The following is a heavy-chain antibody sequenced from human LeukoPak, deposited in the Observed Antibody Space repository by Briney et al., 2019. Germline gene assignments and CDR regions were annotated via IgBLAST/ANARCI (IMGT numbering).Heavy chain of an antibody. Sequence: GGSLRLSCAASGFTFRSYWMSWVRQAPGKGLEWVANINQDGSEKYYVDSVKGRFSISRDNVENSLYLQMNRLRVEDTAVYYCANAYSGSSDYWGQGTLVTVSS. D-gene: IGHD1-26*01. V-gene: IGHV3-7*01. CDR2: INQDGSEK. CDR3: ANAYSGSSDY. CDR1: GFTFRSYW. J-gene: IGHJ4*02.